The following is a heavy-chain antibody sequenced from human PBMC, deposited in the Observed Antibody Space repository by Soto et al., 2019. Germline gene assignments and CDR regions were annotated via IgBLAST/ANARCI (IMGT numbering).Heavy chain of an antibody. Sequence: SVKGSCKASGGTFSSYTISWVRQAPGQGLEWMGRIIPILGIANYAQKFQGRVTITADKSTSTAYMELSSLRSEDTAVYYCARSPDCSSTSCYVGPRWFDPWGQGTLVTVSS. CDR1: GGTFSSYT. V-gene: IGHV1-69*02. D-gene: IGHD2-2*01. CDR2: IIPILGIA. J-gene: IGHJ5*02. CDR3: ARSPDCSSTSCYVGPRWFDP.